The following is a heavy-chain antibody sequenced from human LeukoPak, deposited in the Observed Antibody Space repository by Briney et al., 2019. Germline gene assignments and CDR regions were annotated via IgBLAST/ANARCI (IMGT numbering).Heavy chain of an antibody. J-gene: IGHJ4*02. V-gene: IGHV3-30*02. CDR1: GFTFSSYG. Sequence: GGSLRLSCAASGFTFSSYGMHWVRQAPGKGLEWVAFIRYDGSNKYYADSVKGRFTISRDNSKNTLYLQMNSLRAEDTAVYYCAKGSGYSYGYDYFDYWGQGTLVTVSS. CDR3: AKGSGYSYGYDYFDY. D-gene: IGHD5-18*01. CDR2: IRYDGSNK.